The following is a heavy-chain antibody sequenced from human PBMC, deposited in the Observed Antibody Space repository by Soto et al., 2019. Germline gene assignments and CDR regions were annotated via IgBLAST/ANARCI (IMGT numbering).Heavy chain of an antibody. Sequence: SETLSLTCTVSGGSISSGGYYWSWIRQHPGKGLEWIGYISYSGSTYYNPSLKSRVIISVDTSNNQFSLKLSSVTAADTAVYYCAREEPSGNYDHWGQGTLVTVSS. CDR2: ISYSGST. J-gene: IGHJ5*02. CDR3: AREEPSGNYDH. CDR1: GGSISSGGYY. D-gene: IGHD1-26*01. V-gene: IGHV4-31*03.